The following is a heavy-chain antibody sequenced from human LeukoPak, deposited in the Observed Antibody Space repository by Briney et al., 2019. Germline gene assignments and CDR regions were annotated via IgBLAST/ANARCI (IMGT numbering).Heavy chain of an antibody. J-gene: IGHJ5*02. CDR1: GGSFSGYY. Sequence: SETLSLTCAVYGGSFSGYYWSWIRQPPGKGLEWIGEINHSGSTNYNPSLKSRVTISVDTSKNQFSLKLSSVTAADTAVYYCARGLHGLRFLEWLSRGLDPWGQGTLVTVSS. CDR2: INHSGST. CDR3: ARGLHGLRFLEWLSRGLDP. V-gene: IGHV4-34*01. D-gene: IGHD3-3*01.